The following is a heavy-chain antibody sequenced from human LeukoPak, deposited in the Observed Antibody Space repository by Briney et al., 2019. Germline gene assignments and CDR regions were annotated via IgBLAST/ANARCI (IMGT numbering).Heavy chain of an antibody. CDR2: ISSYSTYR. J-gene: IGHJ3*02. V-gene: IGHV1-18*01. Sequence: AASVTVSFKGSGYSFTTHGISWGRQAPGQGLEWVGWISSYSTYRTYAQKFQGRGAITTERATSNGYVEMRRRTCDGTAVYYCARTGSIYGHETFDTWGQGTVVTVSS. CDR1: GYSFTTHG. CDR3: ARTGSIYGHETFDT. D-gene: IGHD5-18*01.